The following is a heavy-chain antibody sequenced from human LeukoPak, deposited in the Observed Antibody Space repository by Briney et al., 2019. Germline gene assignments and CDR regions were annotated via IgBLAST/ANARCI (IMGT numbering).Heavy chain of an antibody. CDR1: GFTFSSYA. J-gene: IGHJ4*02. CDR2: ISGSGGST. CDR3: ARDAPVNIVVVPAANS. D-gene: IGHD2-2*01. Sequence: GGFLRLSCAASGFTFSSYAMSWVRQAPGKGLEWVSAISGSGGSTYYADSVEGRFTISRDNSKNTLYLQMNSLRAEDTAVYYCARDAPVNIVVVPAANSWGQGTLVAVSS. V-gene: IGHV3-23*01.